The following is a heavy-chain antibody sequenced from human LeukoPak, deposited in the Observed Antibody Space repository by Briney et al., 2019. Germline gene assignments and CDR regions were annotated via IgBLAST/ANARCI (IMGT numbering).Heavy chain of an antibody. D-gene: IGHD5-24*01. V-gene: IGHV1-69*13. J-gene: IGHJ4*02. CDR1: GGTFSSYA. Sequence: SVNVSCKASGGTFSSYAISWVRQAPGQGLEWMGGIIPIFGTANYAQKFQGRVTITADESTSTAYMELSSLRSEDTAVYYCARWHSSRDGYNYRSLTDSYFDYWGQGTLVTVSS. CDR3: ARWHSSRDGYNYRSLTDSYFDY. CDR2: IIPIFGTA.